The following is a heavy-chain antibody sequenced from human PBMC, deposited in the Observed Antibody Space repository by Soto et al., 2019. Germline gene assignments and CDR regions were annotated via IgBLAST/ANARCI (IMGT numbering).Heavy chain of an antibody. Sequence: QVQLQESGPGLVKPSGTLSLTCAASSGSIFTSNWWSWVRQSPGRGLQWIGDIYHSGSPKYNPSLKSRVSISIDKYKDRFFLNLTSVTAADTAVYYCARKPDVATAKVGGGYVFDVWGQGTIVTVSS. J-gene: IGHJ3*01. D-gene: IGHD3-16*01. CDR3: ARKPDVATAKVGGGYVFDV. CDR1: SGSIFTSNW. CDR2: IYHSGSP. V-gene: IGHV4-4*02.